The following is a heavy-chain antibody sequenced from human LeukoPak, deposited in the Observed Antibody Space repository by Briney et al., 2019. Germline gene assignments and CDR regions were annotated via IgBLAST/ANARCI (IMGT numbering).Heavy chain of an antibody. J-gene: IGHJ6*03. CDR3: ATLIATGLFRLNYYYYMDV. Sequence: GASVKVSCKASGYTFTSYAISWVRQAPGQGLEWMGGIIPVFGTPNYAQKFQGRVTITADKSTSTAYMELSSLRSVDTAVYYCATLIATGLFRLNYYYYMDVWGKGTTVTVSS. V-gene: IGHV1-69*06. D-gene: IGHD2-21*01. CDR2: IIPVFGTP. CDR1: GYTFTSYA.